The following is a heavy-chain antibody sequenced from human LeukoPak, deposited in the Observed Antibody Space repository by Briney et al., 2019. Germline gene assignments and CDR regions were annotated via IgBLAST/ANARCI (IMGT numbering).Heavy chain of an antibody. V-gene: IGHV4-59*08. CDR2: IYYSGST. CDR1: GGSISSYY. D-gene: IGHD3-10*01. Sequence: PSETLSLTCTVSGGSISSYYWSWLRQPPGKGLEWIGYIYYSGSTNYNPSLRSRVTISVDTSKNQFSLKLSSVTAADTAVYYCARSPGSGSYFDYWGQGTLVTASS. J-gene: IGHJ4*02. CDR3: ARSPGSGSYFDY.